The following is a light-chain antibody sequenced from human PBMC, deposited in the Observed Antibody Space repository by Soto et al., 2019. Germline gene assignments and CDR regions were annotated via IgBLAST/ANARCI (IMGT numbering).Light chain of an antibody. CDR3: RPYGSPPT. J-gene: IGKJ1*01. V-gene: IGKV3-20*01. CDR2: GAS. CDR1: QSVSSSY. Sequence: EIVLTQSPGTRSLSPGERATLSCSASQSVSSSYLAWYQQKPRQAPRLLLDGASRRATGIPDRFSGSGARTDVNLTISRLEPEDFAVNYCRPYGSPPTFGQGTKVEI.